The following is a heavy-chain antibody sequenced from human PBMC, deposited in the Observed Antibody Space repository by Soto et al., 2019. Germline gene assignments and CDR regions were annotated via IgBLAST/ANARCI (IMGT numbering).Heavy chain of an antibody. J-gene: IGHJ6*02. Sequence: SETLSLSCTVSGGSISSSSYYWGWIRQPPGKGLEWIGSIYYSGSTYYNPSLKSRVTISVDTSKNQFSLKLSSVTAADTAVYYCARHSRFVYYGSGTGGMDVWGQGTTVT. CDR3: ARHSRFVYYGSGTGGMDV. D-gene: IGHD3-10*01. CDR2: IYYSGST. CDR1: GGSISSSSYY. V-gene: IGHV4-39*01.